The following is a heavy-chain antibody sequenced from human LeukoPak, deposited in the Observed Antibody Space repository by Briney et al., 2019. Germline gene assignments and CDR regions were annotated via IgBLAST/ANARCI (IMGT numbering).Heavy chain of an antibody. Sequence: SVKVSCKASGGTFSSYAISWVRQAPGQGLEWMGGIIPIFGTANYAQKFQGRVTITADESTSTAYMELSSLRSEDTAVYYCARVLDSRDDYYDYYMDFWGKGTTVTVSS. D-gene: IGHD1-1*01. CDR3: ARVLDSRDDYYDYYMDF. J-gene: IGHJ6*03. V-gene: IGHV1-69*13. CDR2: IIPIFGTA. CDR1: GGTFSSYA.